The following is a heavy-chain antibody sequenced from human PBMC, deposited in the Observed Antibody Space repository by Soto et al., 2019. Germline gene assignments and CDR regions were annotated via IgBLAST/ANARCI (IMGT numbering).Heavy chain of an antibody. D-gene: IGHD3-10*01. CDR1: GGSFSKYG. V-gene: IGHV1-69*01. J-gene: IGHJ6*02. Sequence: QVQLVQSGAEVKMPGSSVSVSCKASGGSFSKYGISWVRQAPGQGLEWMGGIIPMFGIGNYAEKFLGRVNFTADEPRSTRPMELTGLRPENTAAYFCARGLRQSYFYAMDVWGQGTEVTVSS. CDR2: IIPMFGIG. CDR3: ARGLRQSYFYAMDV.